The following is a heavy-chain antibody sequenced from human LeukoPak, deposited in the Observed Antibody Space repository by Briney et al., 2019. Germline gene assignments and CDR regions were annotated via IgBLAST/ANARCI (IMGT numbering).Heavy chain of an antibody. V-gene: IGHV4-30-4*08. Sequence: SETLSLTCTVSSGSISSGDYYWSWIRQPPGKGLEWIGYIYYSGSTYYNPSLKSRVTISVDTSKNQFSLKLSSVTAADTAVYYCARDSGLDSFDYWGQGTLVTVSS. CDR2: IYYSGST. CDR3: ARDSGLDSFDY. D-gene: IGHD3-22*01. J-gene: IGHJ4*02. CDR1: SGSISSGDYY.